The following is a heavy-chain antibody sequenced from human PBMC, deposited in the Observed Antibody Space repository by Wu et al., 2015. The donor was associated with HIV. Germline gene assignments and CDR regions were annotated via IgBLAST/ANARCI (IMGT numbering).Heavy chain of an antibody. CDR2: INPNSGGT. CDR1: GGTFSSYA. J-gene: IGHJ4*02. Sequence: QVQLVQSGAEVKKPGSSVKVSCKASGGTFSSYAISWVRQAPGQGLEWMGGINPNSGGTNYAQKFQGRVTMTRDTSISTAYMELSRLRSDDTAVYYCARVSPDNDFWSGIPTLDLDYWGQGTLVTVSS. CDR3: ARVSPDNDFWSGIPTLDLDY. V-gene: IGHV1-2*02. D-gene: IGHD3-3*01.